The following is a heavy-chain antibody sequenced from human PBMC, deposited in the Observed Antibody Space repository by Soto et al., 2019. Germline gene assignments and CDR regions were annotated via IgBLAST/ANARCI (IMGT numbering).Heavy chain of an antibody. CDR2: IDWDDDK. CDR1: GFSLSTSGMC. V-gene: IGHV2-70*01. CDR3: VRMLVAASGDYHYGMDV. D-gene: IGHD5-12*01. J-gene: IGHJ6*02. Sequence: SGPTLVNPTQTLTLTCTFSGFSLSTSGMCVSWIRQPPGKALEWLALIDWDDDKYYSTSLKTRLTISKDTSKNQVVLTMTNMDPVDTATYYCVRMLVAASGDYHYGMDVWGQGTTVTVSS.